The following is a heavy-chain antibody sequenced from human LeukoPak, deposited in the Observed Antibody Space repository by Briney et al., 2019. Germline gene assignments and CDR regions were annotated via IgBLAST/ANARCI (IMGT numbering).Heavy chain of an antibody. CDR1: GFSFSGFG. Sequence: PGRSLRLSCAVSGFSFSGFGMHWVRQAPGKGLEWVGIISYDGSKKDIADSVRGRFTISRDNSKNTLYLQMNSLRAEDTAVYYCARGAHGDYGSGSYWVYWGQGTLVTVSS. D-gene: IGHD3-10*01. CDR2: ISYDGSKK. J-gene: IGHJ4*02. CDR3: ARGAHGDYGSGSYWVY. V-gene: IGHV3-30*03.